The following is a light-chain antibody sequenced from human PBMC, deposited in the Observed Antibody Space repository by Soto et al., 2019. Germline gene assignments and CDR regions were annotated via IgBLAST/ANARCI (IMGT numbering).Light chain of an antibody. CDR2: DVT. V-gene: IGLV2-11*01. Sequence: QSVLTQPRSVSGSPGQSVTISCTGTSSDVGGYNYVSWYEQHPVKAPKLMIYDVTKRPSGVPDRFSGSKSVNTASLTISGLQAEDEADYYCCSYAGSYTWVFGTGTKVTVL. J-gene: IGLJ1*01. CDR3: CSYAGSYTWV. CDR1: SSDVGGYNY.